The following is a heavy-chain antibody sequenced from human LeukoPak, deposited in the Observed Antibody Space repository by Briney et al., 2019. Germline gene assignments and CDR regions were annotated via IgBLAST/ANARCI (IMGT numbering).Heavy chain of an antibody. V-gene: IGHV3-21*01. D-gene: IGHD6-6*01. Sequence: GGSLRLSCAASGFTFKSYDMHWVRQVAGRGLEWVSSISSSSSYIYYADSVKGRFTISRDNAKNSLYLQMNSLRAEDTAVYYCARDTRDSSSPWGQGTLVTVSS. J-gene: IGHJ1*01. CDR2: ISSSSSYI. CDR1: GFTFKSYD. CDR3: ARDTRDSSSP.